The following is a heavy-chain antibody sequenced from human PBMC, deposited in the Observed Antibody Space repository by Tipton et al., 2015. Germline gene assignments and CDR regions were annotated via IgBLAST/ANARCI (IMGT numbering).Heavy chain of an antibody. D-gene: IGHD6-19*01. CDR2: SYYSGST. CDR3: AKDQWPKQYHFDY. CDR1: GDSIRSGGYY. V-gene: IGHV4-31*03. Sequence: TLSLTCTVSGDSIRSGGYYWSWSRQHPGKGLDWLGYSYYSGSTYYNPSLKSRLTISVDMSKNQFSLKLNSVTAADTAIYYCAKDQWPKQYHFDYWGQGTLVTVSS. J-gene: IGHJ4*02.